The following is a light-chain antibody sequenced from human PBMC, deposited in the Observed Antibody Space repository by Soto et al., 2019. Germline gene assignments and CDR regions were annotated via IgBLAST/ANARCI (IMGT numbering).Light chain of an antibody. Sequence: QAVVTQEPSLTVSPGGTVTLTCGSSTGTVTSGHFPYWFQQKPGKAPRALIYDVTKKHSWTPARFSGSLLGDKAALTLSGVQPEDEAEYYCLLTYSDAVVFGGGTKLTVL. CDR1: TGTVTSGHF. CDR3: LLTYSDAVV. J-gene: IGLJ2*01. V-gene: IGLV7-46*01. CDR2: DVT.